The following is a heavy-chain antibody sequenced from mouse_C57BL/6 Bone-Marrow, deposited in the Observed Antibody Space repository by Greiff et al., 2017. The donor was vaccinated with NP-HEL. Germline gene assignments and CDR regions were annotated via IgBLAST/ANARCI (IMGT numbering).Heavy chain of an antibody. Sequence: EVMLVESGGDLVKPGGSLKLSCAASGFTFSSYGMSWVRQTPDKRLEWVATISSGGSYTYYPDSVKGRFTISRDNAKNTLYLQMSSLKSEDTAMYYCARHTTVVDAMDYWGQGTSVTVSS. J-gene: IGHJ4*01. D-gene: IGHD1-1*01. CDR1: GFTFSSYG. V-gene: IGHV5-6*02. CDR3: ARHTTVVDAMDY. CDR2: ISSGGSYT.